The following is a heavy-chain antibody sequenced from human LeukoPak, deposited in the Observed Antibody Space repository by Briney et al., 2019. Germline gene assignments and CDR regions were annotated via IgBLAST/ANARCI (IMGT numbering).Heavy chain of an antibody. J-gene: IGHJ5*02. Sequence: SETLSLTCTVSGGSISSYYWSCIRQPPGKGLEWIGYIYYSGSTNYNPSLKGRVTISVDTSKNQFSLKLSSVTAADTAVHYCARGVVAARFWFDPWGQGTLVTVSS. CDR3: ARGVVAARFWFDP. CDR1: GGSISSYY. D-gene: IGHD2-15*01. CDR2: IYYSGST. V-gene: IGHV4-59*01.